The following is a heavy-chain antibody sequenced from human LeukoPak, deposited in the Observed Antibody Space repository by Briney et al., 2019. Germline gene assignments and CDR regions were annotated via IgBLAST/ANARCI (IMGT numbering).Heavy chain of an antibody. CDR1: GGTFSSYA. D-gene: IGHD3/OR15-3a*01. J-gene: IGHJ4*02. Sequence: SVKVSCKXSGGTFSSYAISWVRQAPGQGLEWMGRIIPIFGTANYSQKFQGRVTITTDESTSTAYMELSSLRSEDTAVYYCARSGLVPAFDYWGQGTLVTVSS. CDR2: IIPIFGTA. CDR3: ARSGLVPAFDY. V-gene: IGHV1-69*05.